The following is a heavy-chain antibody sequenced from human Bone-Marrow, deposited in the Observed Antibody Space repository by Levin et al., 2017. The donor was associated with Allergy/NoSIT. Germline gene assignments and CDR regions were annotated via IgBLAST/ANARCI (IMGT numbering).Heavy chain of an antibody. V-gene: IGHV4/OR15-8*01. CDR3: AREEQYQLPLDYYYYYIDV. CDR1: GDSMTSNDW. J-gene: IGHJ6*03. D-gene: IGHD2-2*01. Sequence: ESLKISCVVSGDSMTSNDWWIWVRQSPGKGLEWIGGISHRGNANYSPSLKSRVTMSVDTSRKQFSLRVTSVTAADTAVYFCAREEQYQLPLDYYYYYIDVWGKGTTVIVSS. CDR2: ISHRGNA.